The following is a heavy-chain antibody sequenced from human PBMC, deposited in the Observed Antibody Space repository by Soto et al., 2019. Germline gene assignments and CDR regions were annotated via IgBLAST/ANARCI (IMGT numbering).Heavy chain of an antibody. V-gene: IGHV3-66*01. J-gene: IGHJ4*02. CDR3: ARAPSHKDLHLAFGF. D-gene: IGHD2-15*01. Sequence: GGSLRLSCAASGFTVSSDYMSWVRQAPGKGLEWVSLIYTDSSTYFADSVKGRFTISRDNSKNTLYLQMNRLRAEDTAVYYCARAPSHKDLHLAFGFWGQGALVTVSS. CDR1: GFTVSSDY. CDR2: IYTDSST.